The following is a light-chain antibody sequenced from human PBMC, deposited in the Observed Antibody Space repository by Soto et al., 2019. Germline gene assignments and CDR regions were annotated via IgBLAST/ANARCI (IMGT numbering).Light chain of an antibody. J-gene: IGKJ1*01. Sequence: DIQMTQSPASLSASLGDRVTLTCRASHRISSFLNWYQRKPGKAPNLLIYDASSLESGVPSRFSGSGSGTEFTLTISSLQPDDFATYCCQQYDSYSRTFGQGTKVDIK. V-gene: IGKV1-5*01. CDR3: QQYDSYSRT. CDR1: HRISSF. CDR2: DAS.